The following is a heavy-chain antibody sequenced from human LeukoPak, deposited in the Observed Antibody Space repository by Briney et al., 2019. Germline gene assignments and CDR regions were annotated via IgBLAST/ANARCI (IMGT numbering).Heavy chain of an antibody. V-gene: IGHV5-51*01. CDR1: ADSSTSYW. CDR2: SYPGDSDT. CDR3: ARTTNYYYGMDV. Sequence: AESLQISSKGAADSSTSYWTGWVRHRPGKGREWMGISYPGDSDTRYSPSSQGQVTISADKSISTAYLQWSSLKASDTAMYYCARTTNYYYGMDVWGQGTTVTVSS. J-gene: IGHJ6*02. D-gene: IGHD4-11*01.